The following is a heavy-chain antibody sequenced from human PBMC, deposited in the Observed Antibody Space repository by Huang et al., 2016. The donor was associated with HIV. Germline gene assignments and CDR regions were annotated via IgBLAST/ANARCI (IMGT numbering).Heavy chain of an antibody. CDR3: AKGRRAFDV. V-gene: IGHV5-51*03. CDR2: IVPFESKS. Sequence: EVQLVQSGAEVKKPGESLKISCTGSGYSFSIDWIAWVRQMPGKGLEWMGIIVPFESKSTYSPSFDGHVSISVDKSINTVYLHWSSLKASDTAIYYCAKGRRAFDVWGQGTWVTVSS. J-gene: IGHJ3*01. CDR1: GYSFSIDW.